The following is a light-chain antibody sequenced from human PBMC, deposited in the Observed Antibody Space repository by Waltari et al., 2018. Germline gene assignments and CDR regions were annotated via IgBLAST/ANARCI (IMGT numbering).Light chain of an antibody. CDR2: AAS. CDR1: RDIRNY. V-gene: IGKV1-9*01. J-gene: IGKJ4*02. Sequence: DIQLTQSPSFLSASVGDRVTFTCRASRDIRNYLAWYQQKSGKAPKLLIFAASTLQSGVPSRISGSGAVTEFTLTISSLQPEDLATYYCQQPPGTFGGGTKVEIK. CDR3: QQPPGT.